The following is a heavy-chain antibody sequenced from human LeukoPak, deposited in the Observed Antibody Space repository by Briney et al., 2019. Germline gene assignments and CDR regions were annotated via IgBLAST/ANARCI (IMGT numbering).Heavy chain of an antibody. CDR2: ISAYNGNT. J-gene: IGHJ3*02. D-gene: IGHD3-3*01. Sequence: ASVKVSCKASGYTFTSYGISWVRQAPGQGLEWMGWISAYNGNTNYAQKLQGRVTMTTDTSTSTAYMELRSLRSVDTAVYYCARDQEDYDFWSEDAFDIWGQGTMVTVSS. CDR1: GYTFTSYG. V-gene: IGHV1-18*01. CDR3: ARDQEDYDFWSEDAFDI.